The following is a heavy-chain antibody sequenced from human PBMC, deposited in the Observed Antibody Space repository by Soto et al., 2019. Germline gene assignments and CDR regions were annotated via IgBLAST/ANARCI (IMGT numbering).Heavy chain of an antibody. CDR1: GGSLISITAY. Sequence: PSETLSLTCTVSGGSLISITAYWAWIRQSPGMGLECLGRMYHRGHPLYNPSLKRRITISVDTSKDQFSLKLGSVTAADTAVYYCARHQDYYDTKRYFDHWGQGALVTVSS. J-gene: IGHJ4*02. V-gene: IGHV4-39*01. D-gene: IGHD3-22*01. CDR2: MYHRGHP. CDR3: ARHQDYYDTKRYFDH.